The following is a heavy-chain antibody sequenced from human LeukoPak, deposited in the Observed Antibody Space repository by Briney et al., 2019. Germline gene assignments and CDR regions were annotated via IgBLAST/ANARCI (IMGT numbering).Heavy chain of an antibody. V-gene: IGHV1-18*01. J-gene: IGHJ4*02. CDR3: ARDLDEVVVGARDY. CDR2: ISAYNDYT. Sequence: ASGKVSCQASGYTFTNYGINWVRQAPGQGLEWMGRISAYNDYTKYAQNLQGRVTMTTDTSTSTAYMELRSLRSDDTAVYYCARDLDEVVVGARDYWGQGTLVTVSS. D-gene: IGHD2-15*01. CDR1: GYTFTNYG.